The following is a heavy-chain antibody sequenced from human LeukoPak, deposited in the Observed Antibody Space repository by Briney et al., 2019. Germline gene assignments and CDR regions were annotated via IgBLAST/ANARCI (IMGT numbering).Heavy chain of an antibody. Sequence: PGGSLRLSCAASGFTFSTYFMGWVRQAPGKGLEWVAIISNDGSRKYYAHSVEGRFTISRDNSKNTLYLQMDSLRAEDTAVYYCARDRAWNYFDYWGQGTLVTVSS. J-gene: IGHJ4*02. D-gene: IGHD3-3*01. CDR3: ARDRAWNYFDY. CDR1: GFTFSTYF. V-gene: IGHV3-30*03. CDR2: ISNDGSRK.